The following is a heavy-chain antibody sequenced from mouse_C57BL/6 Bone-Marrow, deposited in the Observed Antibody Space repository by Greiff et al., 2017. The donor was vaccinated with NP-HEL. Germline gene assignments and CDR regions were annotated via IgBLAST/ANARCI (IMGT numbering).Heavy chain of an antibody. V-gene: IGHV1-52*01. CDR3: ARKNSNSYYFDY. Sequence: VQLQQPGAELVRPGSSVKLSCTASGYTFTSYWMHWVKQRPIQGLEWIGNLVPSASETHYNQKFKDKAPLTVDKSSSTAYMQLSRLTSEDSAIYYCARKNSNSYYFDYWGQGTTLQVSS. CDR2: LVPSASET. CDR1: GYTFTSYW. D-gene: IGHD2-5*01. J-gene: IGHJ2*01.